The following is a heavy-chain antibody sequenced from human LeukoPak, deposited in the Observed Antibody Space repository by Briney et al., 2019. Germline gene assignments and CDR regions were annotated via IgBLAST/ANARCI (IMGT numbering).Heavy chain of an antibody. V-gene: IGHV3-23*01. CDR2: ISGSGGST. D-gene: IGHD3-3*01. J-gene: IGHJ5*02. CDR1: GFTFSSYA. Sequence: GGSLRLSCAASGFTFSSYAMSWVRQAPGKGLEWVSAISGSGGSTYYADSVKGRFTISRDNSKNTLYLQMNSLRAEDTAVYYCAKGANYDFWSGPRFDPWGQGTLVTVSS. CDR3: AKGANYDFWSGPRFDP.